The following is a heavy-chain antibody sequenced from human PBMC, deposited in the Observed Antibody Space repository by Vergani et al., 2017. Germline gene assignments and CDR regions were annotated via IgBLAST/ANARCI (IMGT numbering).Heavy chain of an antibody. D-gene: IGHD3-3*01. Sequence: EVQLLESGGDLVQPGGSLRLSCATSGFTASGYAMSWVRQAPGKGLEWVSSISGSGGSTYYADSVKGRFTISRDNSKNTLYLQMNSLRAEDTAVYYCAKDNPYYDFWSGYYTPHYYMDVWGKGTTVTVSS. J-gene: IGHJ6*03. CDR3: AKDNPYYDFWSGYYTPHYYMDV. CDR2: ISGSGGST. CDR1: GFTASGYA. V-gene: IGHV3-23*01.